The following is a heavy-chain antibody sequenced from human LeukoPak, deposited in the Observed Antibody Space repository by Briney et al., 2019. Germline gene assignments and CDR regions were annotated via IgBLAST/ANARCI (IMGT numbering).Heavy chain of an antibody. CDR3: ARETETRFDP. CDR2: ISSSGSTI. CDR1: GFTFSSYE. Sequence: PGGSLRLSCAASGFTFSSYEMNWVRQAPGKGLEWVSNISSSGSTIYYADSVKGRFTISRDNAKNSLYLQMNSLRAEDTAVYYCARETETRFDPWGQGTLVTVSS. J-gene: IGHJ5*02. D-gene: IGHD2-21*02. V-gene: IGHV3-48*03.